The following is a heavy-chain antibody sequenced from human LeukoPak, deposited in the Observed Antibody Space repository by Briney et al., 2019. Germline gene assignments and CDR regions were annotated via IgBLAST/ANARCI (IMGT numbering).Heavy chain of an antibody. V-gene: IGHV1-18*01. CDR2: ISAYNGKT. CDR3: ARDGQDALDI. Sequence: GASVKVSCKASGYTFSSYGISWVRQAPGQGLEWMGWISAYNGKTNYEQKLQGTVTMTTDRSTSTAYMELRSPRSDDTAVYYCARDGQDALDIWGQGTMVTVSS. CDR1: GYTFSSYG. J-gene: IGHJ3*02.